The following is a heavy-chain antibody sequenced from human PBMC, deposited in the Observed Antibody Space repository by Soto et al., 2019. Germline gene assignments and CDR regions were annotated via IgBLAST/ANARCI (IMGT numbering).Heavy chain of an antibody. CDR3: VRHGGKFFDY. J-gene: IGHJ4*02. Sequence: QVQLQESGPGLVNPSGTLSLTCAVSGDSLSSGNWWRWVRQPPGGGLQWSGETYDRGSSPYNPSLKRRVTISVDNSKSQISLGLSSVTAADTAVYYCVRHGGKFFDYWGQGTLVTVSS. V-gene: IGHV4-4*02. CDR1: GDSLSSGNW. CDR2: TYDRGSS. D-gene: IGHD2-15*01.